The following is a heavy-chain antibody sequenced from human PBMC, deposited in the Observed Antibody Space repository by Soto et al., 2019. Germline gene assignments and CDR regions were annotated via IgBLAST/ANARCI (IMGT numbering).Heavy chain of an antibody. D-gene: IGHD6-6*01. CDR1: GGTFSSYA. CDR3: ARGYSSSSMDY. V-gene: IGHV1-69*10. Sequence: GASVKVSCKASGGTFSSYAISWVRQAPGQGLEWMGGIIPILGTANYAQKFQGRVTITADKSTSTAYMELSSLRSEDTAVYYCARGYSSSSMDYWGQGTLVTVSS. J-gene: IGHJ4*02. CDR2: IIPILGTA.